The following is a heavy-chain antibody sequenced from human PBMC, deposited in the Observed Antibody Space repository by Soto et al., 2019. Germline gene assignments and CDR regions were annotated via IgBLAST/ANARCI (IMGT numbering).Heavy chain of an antibody. V-gene: IGHV5-51*01. CDR3: ARLKGYYYDSSGYSYYFDY. CDR2: IYPGDSDT. CDR1: GYSFTSYW. J-gene: IGHJ4*02. D-gene: IGHD3-22*01. Sequence: GESLKISCKGSGYSFTSYWIGWVRQMPGKGLEWMGIIYPGDSDTRYSPSFQGQVTTSADKSISTAYLQWSSLKASDTAMYYCARLKGYYYDSSGYSYYFDYWGQGTLVTVSS.